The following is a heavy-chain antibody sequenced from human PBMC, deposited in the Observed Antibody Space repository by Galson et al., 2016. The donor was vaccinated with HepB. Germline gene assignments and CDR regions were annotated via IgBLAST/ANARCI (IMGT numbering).Heavy chain of an antibody. V-gene: IGHV4-34*01. CDR2: INHSGST. Sequence: SETLSLTCAIFGGSFRDYYWSWIRQPPGKGLEWIGEINHSGSTNYTPSLQSRVTTSLDTSRNLFSLNLSSVTAADTAVYYCARGTRYNWNYVDLWGPGSLVTVSS. CDR1: GGSFRDYY. CDR3: ARGTRYNWNYVDL. D-gene: IGHD1-7*01. J-gene: IGHJ5*02.